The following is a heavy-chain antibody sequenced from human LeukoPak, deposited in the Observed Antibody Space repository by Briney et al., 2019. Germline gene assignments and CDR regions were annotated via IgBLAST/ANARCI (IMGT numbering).Heavy chain of an antibody. V-gene: IGHV3-23*01. J-gene: IGHJ4*02. CDR1: GLSFSNCV. CDR3: AGGYSDDDFFNS. CDR2: ISPSGGST. D-gene: IGHD5-12*01. Sequence: PGGSLRLSCTTSGLSFSNCVMTGVRQSPGKGLEWVSSISPSGGSTFYADSVRGRFTISRDNSKNTVYLQMRSLGAEDTAAYYCAGGYSDDDFFNSWGQGTLVTVSS.